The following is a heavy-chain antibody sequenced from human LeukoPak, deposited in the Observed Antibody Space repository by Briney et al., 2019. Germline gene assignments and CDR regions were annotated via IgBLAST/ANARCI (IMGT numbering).Heavy chain of an antibody. V-gene: IGHV4-34*01. CDR1: GGSFSGYY. J-gene: IGHJ3*01. D-gene: IGHD6-19*01. Sequence: SETLSLTCAVYGGSFSGYYWSWIRQPPGKGLEWIGEINHSGSTNYNPSLKSRVTISVDTSKNQFPLKLSSVTAADTAVYYCARGRGSGWYGPFWGQGTMVTVSS. CDR2: INHSGST. CDR3: ARGRGSGWYGPF.